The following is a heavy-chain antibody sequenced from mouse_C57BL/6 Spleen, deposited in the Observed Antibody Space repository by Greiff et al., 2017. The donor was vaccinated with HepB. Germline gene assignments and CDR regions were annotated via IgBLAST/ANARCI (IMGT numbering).Heavy chain of an antibody. Sequence: VKLQQPGAELVRPGSSVKLSCKASGYTFTSYWMHWVKQRPIQGLEWIGNIDPSDSETHYNQKFKDKATLTVDKSSSTAYMQLSSLTSEDSAVYYGARPDSSGYGAWFAYWGQGTLVTVSA. D-gene: IGHD3-2*02. CDR3: ARPDSSGYGAWFAY. V-gene: IGHV1-52*01. J-gene: IGHJ3*01. CDR2: IDPSDSET. CDR1: GYTFTSYW.